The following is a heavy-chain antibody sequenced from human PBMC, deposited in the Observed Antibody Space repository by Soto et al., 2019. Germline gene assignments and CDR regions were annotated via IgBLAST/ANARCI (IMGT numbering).Heavy chain of an antibody. J-gene: IGHJ5*02. CDR2: ISGYTSKT. Sequence: ASVKVSWKASGYTFTTYGVAWVRQAPGQGLEWLGWISGYTSKTSYTQKLQGRVTLTADTSTSTAYMELRSLRPDDTAVYYCARDTNMGYCSGGSCSWFDPWGQGTLVTVSS. V-gene: IGHV1-18*04. CDR1: GYTFTTYG. CDR3: ARDTNMGYCSGGSCSWFDP. D-gene: IGHD2-15*01.